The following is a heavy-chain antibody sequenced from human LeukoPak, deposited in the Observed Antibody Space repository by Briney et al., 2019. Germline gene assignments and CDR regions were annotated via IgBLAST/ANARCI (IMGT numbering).Heavy chain of an antibody. V-gene: IGHV1-69*05. D-gene: IGHD4-23*01. J-gene: IGHJ4*02. CDR1: GGTFSSYA. CDR3: ARDRGYGGNSGSDY. Sequence: ASVKVSCKASGGTFSSYAIIWVRQAPGQGLEWMGRIIPIFGTANYAQKFQGRVTITTDESTSTAYLGLSSLRSEDTAVYDCARDRGYGGNSGSDYWGQGTLVTVSS. CDR2: IIPIFGTA.